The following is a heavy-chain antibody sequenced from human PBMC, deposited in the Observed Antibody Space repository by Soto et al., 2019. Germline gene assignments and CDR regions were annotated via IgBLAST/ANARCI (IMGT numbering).Heavy chain of an antibody. CDR1: GFTFSSYA. D-gene: IGHD3-9*01. J-gene: IGHJ4*02. V-gene: IGHV3-23*01. CDR2: ISGSGGRT. Sequence: GGSLRLSCAASGFTFSSYAMSWVRQAPGKGLEWVSAISGSGGRTYYADSVKGRFTISRDNSKNTLYLQMNSLRAEDTAVYYCAKGDPIFTGYSSFDYWGQGTLVTVSS. CDR3: AKGDPIFTGYSSFDY.